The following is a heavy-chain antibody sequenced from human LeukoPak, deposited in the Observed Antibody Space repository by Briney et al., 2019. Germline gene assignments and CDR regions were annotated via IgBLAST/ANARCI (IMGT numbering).Heavy chain of an antibody. Sequence: SGGSLRLSCRASGFNLYDYYMSWIRQAPGKGLEWVAYIPTSGPTTYSADSVKGRFTVSRDNAKNSVYLEMTSLEVEDTAVYFCARVKTRGVNPLFDHRGQGALVTVSS. J-gene: IGHJ4*02. D-gene: IGHD3-10*01. V-gene: IGHV3-11*01. CDR2: IPTSGPTT. CDR3: ARVKTRGVNPLFDH. CDR1: GFNLYDYY.